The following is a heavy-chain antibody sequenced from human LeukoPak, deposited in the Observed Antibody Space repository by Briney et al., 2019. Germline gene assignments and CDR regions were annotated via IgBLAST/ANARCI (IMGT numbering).Heavy chain of an antibody. CDR3: AKVRYYDSSGDFGY. V-gene: IGHV3-30*02. Sequence: GGSLRLSCAASGFTFSSYGMHWVRQAPGKGLEWVAFIRYDGSNKYYADSVKGRFTISRDNYKNTLYLQMNSLRAEDTAVYYCAKVRYYDSSGDFGYWGQGTLVTVSS. J-gene: IGHJ4*02. D-gene: IGHD3-22*01. CDR2: IRYDGSNK. CDR1: GFTFSSYG.